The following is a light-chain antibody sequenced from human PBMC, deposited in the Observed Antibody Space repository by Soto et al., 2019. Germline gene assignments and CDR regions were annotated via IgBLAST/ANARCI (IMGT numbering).Light chain of an antibody. CDR3: SSYAGSNNFV. Sequence: QSALTQPPSASGSPGQSVTISCTGTNSDVGGYNYVSWYQQHPGKAPKLMIYEVSKRPSGVPDRFSGSKSGNTASLTVSGLQAEDEADYYCSSYAGSNNFVFGTGTKLIVL. J-gene: IGLJ1*01. CDR2: EVS. V-gene: IGLV2-8*01. CDR1: NSDVGGYNY.